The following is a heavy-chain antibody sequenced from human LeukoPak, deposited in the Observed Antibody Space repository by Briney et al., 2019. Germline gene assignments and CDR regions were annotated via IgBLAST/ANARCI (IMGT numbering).Heavy chain of an antibody. CDR1: GFTISSYA. D-gene: IGHD5/OR15-5a*01. CDR2: ISGGGSGT. CDR3: AKDSRGSSVRVFDY. Sequence: GGSLRLSCAASGFTISSYAMTWVRQAPGKGLEWVSAISGGGSGTYYADSVRGRFTISRDNSKNTLYLQMNSLRAEDTAVYYCAKDSRGSSVRVFDYWGQGTLVTVSS. V-gene: IGHV3-23*01. J-gene: IGHJ4*02.